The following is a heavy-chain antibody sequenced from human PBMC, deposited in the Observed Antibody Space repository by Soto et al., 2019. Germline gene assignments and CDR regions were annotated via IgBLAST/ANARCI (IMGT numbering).Heavy chain of an antibody. CDR1: GFTFSSYD. CDR2: IGTAGDT. CDR3: TRGADGFDY. J-gene: IGHJ4*02. D-gene: IGHD3-16*01. Sequence: EVQLVESGGDLVQPGGSLRLSCAASGFTFSSYDFHWVRQATGKGLEWVSGIGTAGDTYYAGSVKGRFIMSRENGKNSLYLQMNRRRAGDTAVYYCTRGADGFDYWGQGTLVTVSS. V-gene: IGHV3-13*01.